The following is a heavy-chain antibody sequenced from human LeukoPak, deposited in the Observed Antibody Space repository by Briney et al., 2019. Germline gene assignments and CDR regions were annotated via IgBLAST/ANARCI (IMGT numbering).Heavy chain of an antibody. CDR1: GFTVSNNY. CDR3: AKVMPLYQLQWGLYDY. J-gene: IGHJ4*02. D-gene: IGHD2-2*01. V-gene: IGHV3-23*01. CDR2: ISGSGGST. Sequence: PGGSLRLSCAASGFTVSNNYMSWVRQAPGKGLEWVSAISGSGGSTYYADSVKGRFTISRDNSKNTLYLQMNSLRAEDTAVYYCAKVMPLYQLQWGLYDYWGQGTLVTVSS.